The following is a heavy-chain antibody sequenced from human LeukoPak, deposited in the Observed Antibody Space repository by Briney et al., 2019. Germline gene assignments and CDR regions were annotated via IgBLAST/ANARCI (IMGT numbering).Heavy chain of an antibody. D-gene: IGHD2-2*01. CDR3: AKDLGYSSSPDY. V-gene: IGHV3-43*02. CDR2: ISADGTI. CDR1: GFKFDDYA. Sequence: GGSLRLSCAASGFKFDDYAMHWVRQAPGKGLEWVSLISADGTIYYADFVKGRFAISRDNSKNSLYLQMNGLRTEDTALYYCAKDLGYSSSPDYWGQGTLVTVSS. J-gene: IGHJ4*02.